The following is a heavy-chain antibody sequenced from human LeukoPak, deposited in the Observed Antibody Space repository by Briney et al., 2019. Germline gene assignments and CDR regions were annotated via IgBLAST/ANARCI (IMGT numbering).Heavy chain of an antibody. Sequence: GSLRLSCAASGFTFSDYYMSWIRQAPGKGLEWVSYISSSGSTIYYADSVKGRFTISRDNAKNSLYLRMNSLRAEDTAVYYCARENWNYAGMDVWGQGTTVTVSS. V-gene: IGHV3-11*01. D-gene: IGHD1-1*01. CDR1: GFTFSDYY. CDR2: ISSSGSTI. CDR3: ARENWNYAGMDV. J-gene: IGHJ6*02.